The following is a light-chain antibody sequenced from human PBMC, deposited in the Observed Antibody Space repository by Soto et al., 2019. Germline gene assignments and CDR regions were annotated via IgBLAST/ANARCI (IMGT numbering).Light chain of an antibody. CDR3: QQYYNWPPWT. V-gene: IGKV3-15*01. Sequence: EIVMTQSPATLSVSPGERATLSCRASQSISNNVAWYQQKPGQAPRLLIYAASTRATGIPARFTGSGSGTEFTLTISSLQSEDFAVYYCQQYYNWPPWTFGQGTKVEIK. CDR1: QSISNN. J-gene: IGKJ1*01. CDR2: AAS.